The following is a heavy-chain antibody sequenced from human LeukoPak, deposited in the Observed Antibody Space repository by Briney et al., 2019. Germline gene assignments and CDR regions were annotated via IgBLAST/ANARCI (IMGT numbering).Heavy chain of an antibody. CDR3: ARELVVAATPIYYYGMDV. J-gene: IGHJ6*02. CDR1: GFSFSGYW. V-gene: IGHV3-7*01. Sequence: GGSLRLSCAASGFSFSGYWMRWVRQAPGKGLEWVANISPEGSDKYYKDSVKGRFTVSRDNAKDSLYLQMNSLTAEDTAVYYCARELVVAATPIYYYGMDVWGQGTTVTVSS. CDR2: ISPEGSDK. D-gene: IGHD2-15*01.